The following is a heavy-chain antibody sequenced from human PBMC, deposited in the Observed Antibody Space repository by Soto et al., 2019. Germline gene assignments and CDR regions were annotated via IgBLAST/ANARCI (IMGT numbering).Heavy chain of an antibody. D-gene: IGHD2-2*01. CDR1: GGSISSGGYY. CDR3: ARDGFYCSSTSCYVGYFDY. J-gene: IGHJ4*02. Sequence: SETLSLTCTVSGGSISSGGYYWSWIRQHPGKGLEWIGYIYYSGSTYYNPSLKSRVTISVDTSKNQFSLKLSSVTAADTAVYYCARDGFYCSSTSCYVGYFDYWGQGTLVTVSS. CDR2: IYYSGST. V-gene: IGHV4-31*03.